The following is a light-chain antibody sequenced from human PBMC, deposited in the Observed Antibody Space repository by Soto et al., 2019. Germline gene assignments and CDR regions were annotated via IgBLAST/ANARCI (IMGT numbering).Light chain of an antibody. V-gene: IGKV1-5*01. CDR1: QGISTW. CDR2: DAS. CDR3: QQYNSYPWA. Sequence: DIQMTQSPYTLSASVGDRVTITCRASQGISTWLAWYQQKPGTAPKLLIYDASSLESGVPSRFSGSGSGTEFTLTISSLQPDDSATYHCQQYNSYPWAFGHGTRVEVK. J-gene: IGKJ1*01.